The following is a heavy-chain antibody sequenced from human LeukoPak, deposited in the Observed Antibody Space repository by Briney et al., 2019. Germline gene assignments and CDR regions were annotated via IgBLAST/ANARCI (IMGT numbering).Heavy chain of an antibody. J-gene: IGHJ4*02. V-gene: IGHV3-21*01. CDR1: GFTFSKYS. CDR3: ASLHDIVVIPDATIDY. CDR2: ISSSGSYI. D-gene: IGHD2-2*01. Sequence: GSLRLSCAASGFTFSKYSMNWVRQAPGKGLEWVSCISSSGSYIYYADSLKGRFTVSRDNDKNSLYLQMNSLRADDTAVYYCASLHDIVVIPDATIDYWGQGTLVTVSS.